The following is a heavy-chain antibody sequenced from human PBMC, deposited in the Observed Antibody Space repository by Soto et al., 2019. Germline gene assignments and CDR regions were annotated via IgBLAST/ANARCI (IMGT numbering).Heavy chain of an antibody. V-gene: IGHV3-48*01. Sequence: GGSLRLSCAASGFTFSSYSMNWVRQAPGKGLEWVSYISSSSSTIYYADSVKGRFTISRDNAKNSLYLQMNSLRAEDTAVYYCARALTGDAFDIWGQGTMVTVSS. CDR2: ISSSSSTI. CDR1: GFTFSSYS. D-gene: IGHD3-9*01. J-gene: IGHJ3*02. CDR3: ARALTGDAFDI.